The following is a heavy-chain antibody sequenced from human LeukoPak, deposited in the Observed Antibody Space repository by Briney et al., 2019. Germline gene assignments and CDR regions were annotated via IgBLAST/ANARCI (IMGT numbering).Heavy chain of an antibody. D-gene: IGHD3-9*01. J-gene: IGHJ4*02. CDR3: TRDSRLRFFESVVFHNDY. CDR2: IRSKAYGGTT. CDR1: AFTFGDYA. Sequence: PGGSLRLSCTASAFTFGDYAMSWFRQAPGKGLEWVGFIRSKAYGGTTEYAASVKGRFTISRDDSKSIAYLQMSSLKTEDTAVYYCTRDSRLRFFESVVFHNDYWGQGTLVTVSS. V-gene: IGHV3-49*03.